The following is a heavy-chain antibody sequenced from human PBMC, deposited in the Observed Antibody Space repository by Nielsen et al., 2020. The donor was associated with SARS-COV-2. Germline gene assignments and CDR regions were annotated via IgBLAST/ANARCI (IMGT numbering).Heavy chain of an antibody. J-gene: IGHJ4*02. D-gene: IGHD3-16*01. CDR1: GFTFKDHA. CDR2: ISWNGGSI. Sequence: GGSLRLSCEGSGFTFKDHAIHWVRQAPGKGLEWVAFISWNGGSIAYADAVEGRFRIPRDNYRNTAELHMNSLTTGDTGFYFCARANAGGGLMRRGNPDYWGPGTLVTVSS. V-gene: IGHV3-9*01. CDR3: ARANAGGGLMRRGNPDY.